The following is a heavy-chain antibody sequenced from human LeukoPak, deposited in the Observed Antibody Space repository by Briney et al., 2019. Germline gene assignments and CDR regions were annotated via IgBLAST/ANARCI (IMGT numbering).Heavy chain of an antibody. CDR1: GFTFSSYA. V-gene: IGHV3-23*01. D-gene: IGHD6-13*01. CDR2: ISGSGGST. Sequence: GGSLRLSCAASGFTFSSYAMSWVRQAPGKGLEWVSIISGSGGSTYYADSVKGRFTISRDNSKNTLYLQMNSLRAEDTAVYYCAKAGGVSYSSSWYPSWFDPWGQGTLVTVSS. CDR3: AKAGGVSYSSSWYPSWFDP. J-gene: IGHJ5*02.